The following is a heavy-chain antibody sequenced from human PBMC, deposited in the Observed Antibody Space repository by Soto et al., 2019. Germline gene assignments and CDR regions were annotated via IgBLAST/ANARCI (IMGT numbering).Heavy chain of an antibody. V-gene: IGHV3-23*01. CDR2: ISGSGGST. CDR3: VSPIVVVIPNDAFDI. Sequence: EVQLLESGGGLVQPGGSLRLSCAASGFTFSSYAMSWVRQAPGKGLEWVSAISGSGGSTYYADSVKGRFTISRDNSKNTLHLQMNSLRAEDTAVYYCVSPIVVVIPNDAFDIWGQGTMVTVSS. CDR1: GFTFSSYA. J-gene: IGHJ3*02. D-gene: IGHD3-22*01.